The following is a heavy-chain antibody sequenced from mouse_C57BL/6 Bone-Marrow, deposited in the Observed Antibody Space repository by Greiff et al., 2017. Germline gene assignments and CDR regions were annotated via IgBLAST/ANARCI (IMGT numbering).Heavy chain of an antibody. CDR2: INPYNGGT. CDR1: GYTFTDYY. V-gene: IGHV1-19*01. CDR3: ARRAYLVLRVAYYFDY. Sequence: VQLQQSGPVLVKPGASVKMSCKASGYTFTDYYMNWVKQSHGKSLEWIGVINPYNGGTSYNQKFKGKATLTVDKSSSTAYMELNSLTSEDSAVYYCARRAYLVLRVAYYFDYWGQGTTLTVSS. D-gene: IGHD1-1*01. J-gene: IGHJ2*01.